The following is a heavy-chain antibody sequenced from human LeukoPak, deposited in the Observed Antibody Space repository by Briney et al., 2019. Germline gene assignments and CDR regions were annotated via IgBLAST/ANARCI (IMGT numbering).Heavy chain of an antibody. J-gene: IGHJ4*02. D-gene: IGHD3-10*01. Sequence: GGSLRLSCAASGFTFSSYSMNWVRQAPGKGLEWVSSISSSSSYIYYADSVKGRFTISRDNAKNSLYLQMNSLRAEDTAVYYCASFRSGSYPRLDYWGQGTLVTGSS. CDR1: GFTFSSYS. CDR3: ASFRSGSYPRLDY. CDR2: ISSSSSYI. V-gene: IGHV3-21*01.